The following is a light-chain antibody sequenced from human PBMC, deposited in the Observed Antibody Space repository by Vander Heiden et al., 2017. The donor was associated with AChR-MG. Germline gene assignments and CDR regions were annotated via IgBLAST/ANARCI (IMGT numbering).Light chain of an antibody. CDR1: QSVSSSY. Sequence: EIVLTQSPGTLSLSPGERATLSCRASQSVSSSYLAWYQQKPGQAPRLLIYGASSSANGIPDRFSGSGSGTDFTLTISRREPEDIAVYYWQQDGSSRTFGQTTKVEMK. V-gene: IGKV3-20*01. J-gene: IGKJ1*01. CDR3: QQDGSSRT. CDR2: GAS.